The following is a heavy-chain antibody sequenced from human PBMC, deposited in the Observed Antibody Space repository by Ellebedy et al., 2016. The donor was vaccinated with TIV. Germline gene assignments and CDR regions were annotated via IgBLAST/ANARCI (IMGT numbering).Heavy chain of an antibody. CDR1: GYNFTSFW. CDR2: IDPGDSYI. J-gene: IGHJ4*02. Sequence: PGGSLRLSCKGSGYNFTSFWISWVRQMPGRGLEWLGRIDPGDSYINYSPSFEGHVTISADTSINTAYLQWNSLKASDTALYYCARHSHDDDEAYDSWGQGALVIVSA. V-gene: IGHV5-10-1*01. D-gene: IGHD1-1*01. CDR3: ARHSHDDDEAYDS.